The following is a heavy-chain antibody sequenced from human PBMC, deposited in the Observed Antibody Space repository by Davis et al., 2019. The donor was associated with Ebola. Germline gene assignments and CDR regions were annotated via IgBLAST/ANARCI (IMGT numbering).Heavy chain of an antibody. CDR1: GLTFSSYG. J-gene: IGHJ6*02. V-gene: IGHV3-21*01. Sequence: GGSLRLSCAASGLTFSSYGMNWVRQAPGKGLEWVSSISSSSTYIYYADSVEGRFAISRDNAKKSLYLQMNSLRAEDTAVYYCARDLGDIVLVLGGMDVWGQGTTVTVSS. D-gene: IGHD2-2*01. CDR2: ISSSSTYI. CDR3: ARDLGDIVLVLGGMDV.